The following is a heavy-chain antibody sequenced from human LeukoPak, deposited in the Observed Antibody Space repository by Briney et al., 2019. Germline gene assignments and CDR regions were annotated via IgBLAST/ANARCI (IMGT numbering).Heavy chain of an antibody. J-gene: IGHJ4*02. V-gene: IGHV4-59*08. CDR1: GGSISSYY. D-gene: IGHD6-19*01. Sequence: SETLSLTCTVSGGSISSYYWSWIRQPPGKGPEWIGYIYYSGSTNYNPSLKSRVTISVDTSKNQFSLKLSSVTAADTAVYYCARSYSSGWYYWGQGTLVTVSS. CDR2: IYYSGST. CDR3: ARSYSSGWYY.